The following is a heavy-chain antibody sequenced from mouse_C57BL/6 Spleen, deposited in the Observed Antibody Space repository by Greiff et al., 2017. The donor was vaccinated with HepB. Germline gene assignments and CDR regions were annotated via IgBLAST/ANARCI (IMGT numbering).Heavy chain of an antibody. J-gene: IGHJ1*03. CDR3: ARSAPCLDV. CDR1: GFTFTDYY. CDR2: IRNKANGYTT. Sequence: EVQVVESGGGLVQPGGSLSLSCAASGFTFTDYYMSWVRQPPGKALEWLGFIRNKANGYTTEYSASVKGRFTISRDNSQSILYLQMNALRAEDSATYYCARSAPCLDVWGTGTTVTVSS. D-gene: IGHD1-2*01. V-gene: IGHV7-3*01.